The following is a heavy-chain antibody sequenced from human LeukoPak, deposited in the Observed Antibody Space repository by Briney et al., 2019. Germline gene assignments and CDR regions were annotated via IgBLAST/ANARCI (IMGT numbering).Heavy chain of an antibody. CDR1: GFTLSIYS. D-gene: IGHD3-22*01. V-gene: IGHV3-23*01. Sequence: GASLRPSCATSGFTLSIYSMRWVRQAPGEGREWDSDISSRCSSTDYANSVKGQITNTRDTSKNTLYLQMNSPRAEDTAIYYCTKLLGSGYYWGVDYWGQGPLVTVSS. J-gene: IGHJ4*02. CDR3: TKLLGSGYYWGVDY. CDR2: ISSRCSST.